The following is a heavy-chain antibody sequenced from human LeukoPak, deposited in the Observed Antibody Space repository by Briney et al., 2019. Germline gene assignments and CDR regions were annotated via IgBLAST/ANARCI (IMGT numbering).Heavy chain of an antibody. D-gene: IGHD3/OR15-3a*01. J-gene: IGHJ2*01. V-gene: IGHV4-4*07. Sequence: PSETLSLTCTVSGGSISGYYWSWIRQPAGKGLEWIGRIYTSESTNYNPSLKSRVTMSVDTSKNQFSLKLTPVTAADTAVYFCARDGLYWYFDLWGRGALVTVSS. CDR1: GGSISGYY. CDR2: IYTSEST. CDR3: ARDGLYWYFDL.